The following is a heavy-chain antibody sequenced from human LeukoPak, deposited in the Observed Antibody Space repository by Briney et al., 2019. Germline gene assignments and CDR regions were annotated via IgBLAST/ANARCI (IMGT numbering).Heavy chain of an antibody. D-gene: IGHD3-10*01. CDR1: GFPFTRYD. Sequence: ASVKVSCKASGFPFTRYDINWVRQTSAQGLEWMGWMNLNTGNTGYAQKFQGRVTMTRDTSTSTAYMELRDLRSEDTAVYYCVRDGEGVAISVNYWFDPWGQGTLVTVSS. J-gene: IGHJ5*02. CDR2: MNLNTGNT. V-gene: IGHV1-8*01. CDR3: VRDGEGVAISVNYWFDP.